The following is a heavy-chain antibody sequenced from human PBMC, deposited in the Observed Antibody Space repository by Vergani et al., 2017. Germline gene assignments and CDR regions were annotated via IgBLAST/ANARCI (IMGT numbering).Heavy chain of an antibody. CDR2: ISYDGTQK. CDR1: GFTSSYYG. CDR3: AKDSRYGYCSSTSCPLDY. Sequence: QVHLVESGGGVVQPGRSLRLSCVVSGFTSSYYGMHWVRQAPGKGLEWVAVISYDGTQKYYADSVKGRFTISRDNSKNTLYLQMNSLRAEDTGVYYCAKDSRYGYCSSTSCPLDYWGQGSLVTVSS. D-gene: IGHD2-2*03. J-gene: IGHJ4*02. V-gene: IGHV3-30*18.